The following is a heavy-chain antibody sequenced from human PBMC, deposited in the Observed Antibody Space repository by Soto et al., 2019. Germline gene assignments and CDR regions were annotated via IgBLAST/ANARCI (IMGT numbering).Heavy chain of an antibody. J-gene: IGHJ4*02. Sequence: EVQLLESGGGLVQPGGSLRLSCAASGFTFSSYAMSWVRQAPGKGLEWVSAIGGSGDQIFYADSVRGRFTISRDNSKNTLYLQMNSLRAEDTAVYYCAKDLGDGSGPFDYWGQGTLVTVSS. D-gene: IGHD3-10*01. CDR2: IGGSGDQI. CDR1: GFTFSSYA. CDR3: AKDLGDGSGPFDY. V-gene: IGHV3-23*01.